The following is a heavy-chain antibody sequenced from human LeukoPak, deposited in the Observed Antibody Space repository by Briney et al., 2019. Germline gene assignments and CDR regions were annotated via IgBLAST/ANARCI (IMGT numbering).Heavy chain of an antibody. V-gene: IGHV4-34*01. Sequence: RASETLSLTCAVYGGSFSGYYWSWIRQPPGKGLEWIGEINHSGSTNYNPSLKSRVTISVDTSKNQFSLKLSSVTAADTAVYYCARRPGGGIDSWGQGTLVTVSS. J-gene: IGHJ4*02. D-gene: IGHD3-16*01. CDR2: INHSGST. CDR3: ARRPGGGIDS. CDR1: GGSFSGYY.